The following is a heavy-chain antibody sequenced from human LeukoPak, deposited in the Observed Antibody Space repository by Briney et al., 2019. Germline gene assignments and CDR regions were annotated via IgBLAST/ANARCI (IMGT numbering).Heavy chain of an antibody. CDR3: ATYSSLNRREFQY. Sequence: PGGSLRLSCAVSGFTFSSYSMNWVRQAPGKGLEWISYIGATVSTIYYAASVKGRVTISRDNAKNSLYLQMNSLRAEDTAVYYCATYSSLNRREFQYWGQGTLLTVSS. CDR1: GFTFSSYS. D-gene: IGHD3-22*01. V-gene: IGHV3-48*04. J-gene: IGHJ1*01. CDR2: IGATVSTI.